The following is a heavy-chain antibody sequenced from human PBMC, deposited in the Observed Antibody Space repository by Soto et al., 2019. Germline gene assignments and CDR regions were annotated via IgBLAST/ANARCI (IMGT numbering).Heavy chain of an antibody. CDR2: IYYSGST. J-gene: IGHJ6*03. CDR3: ASTETSDFWSGYGYYYYYMDV. CDR1: GGSISSGGYY. D-gene: IGHD3-3*01. V-gene: IGHV4-31*03. Sequence: SETLSLTCTVSGGSISSGGYYWSWIRQHPGKGLEWIGYIYYSGSTYYNPSLKSRVTISVDTSKNQFSLKLSSVTAADTAVYYCASTETSDFWSGYGYYYYYMDVWGKGTTVTVS.